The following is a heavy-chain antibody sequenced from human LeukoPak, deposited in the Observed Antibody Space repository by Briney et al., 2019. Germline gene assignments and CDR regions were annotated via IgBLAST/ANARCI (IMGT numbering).Heavy chain of an antibody. CDR1: GFIFSDYY. J-gene: IGHJ4*02. CDR2: ISDSGSTI. V-gene: IGHV3-11*01. Sequence: PGWSLRLSCAASGFIFSDYYMTWIRQTPGKGLEWLSYISDSGSTINYADSVKGRLTISRDNAKKSLFLQMNSLRAEDTAVYYCAIYYDSSGSIDHWGQGTLVTVSS. D-gene: IGHD3-22*01. CDR3: AIYYDSSGSIDH.